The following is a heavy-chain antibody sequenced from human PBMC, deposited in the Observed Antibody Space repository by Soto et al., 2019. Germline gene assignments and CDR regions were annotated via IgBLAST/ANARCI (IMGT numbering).Heavy chain of an antibody. CDR2: IYHSGST. CDR1: GGSISSGGYS. CDR3: ARAYYYGSGSLPHWFDP. Sequence: PSETLSLTCAVSGGSISSGGYSWSWIRQPPGKGLEWIGYIYHSGSTYYNPSLKSRVTISVDRSKNQFSLKLSSVTAADTTVYYCARAYYYGSGSLPHWFDPWGQGTLVTVSS. J-gene: IGHJ5*02. V-gene: IGHV4-30-2*01. D-gene: IGHD3-10*01.